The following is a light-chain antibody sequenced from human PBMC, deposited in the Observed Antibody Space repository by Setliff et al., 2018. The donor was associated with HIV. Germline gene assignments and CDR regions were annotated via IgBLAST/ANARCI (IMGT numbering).Light chain of an antibody. V-gene: IGLV2-14*01. Sequence: QSALTQPRSVSGSPGQSVTISCTGTSSDVGAYNYVSWYQQHPGKAPKLMIYDVSNRPSGVSNRFSGSKSGNTASLTISGLQSEDEADYYCSSFTSSGKYVFATGTKVTVL. J-gene: IGLJ1*01. CDR1: SSDVGAYNY. CDR2: DVS. CDR3: SSFTSSGKYV.